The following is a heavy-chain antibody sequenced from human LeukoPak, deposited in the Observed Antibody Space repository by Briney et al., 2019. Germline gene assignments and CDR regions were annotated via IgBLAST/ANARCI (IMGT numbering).Heavy chain of an antibody. Sequence: QFGGSLRLSCAGSGFNFDGYTMHWVRQAPGKGLEWVTVIGWDGGRTYYADSVKGRFTISRDNSKNSLYLQMNSLRTEDTALYYCAKDSLSVVNAIGYFQYWGQGTLVTVSS. CDR3: AKDSLSVVNAIGYFQY. V-gene: IGHV3-43*01. CDR2: IGWDGGRT. J-gene: IGHJ1*01. CDR1: GFNFDGYT. D-gene: IGHD2-21*01.